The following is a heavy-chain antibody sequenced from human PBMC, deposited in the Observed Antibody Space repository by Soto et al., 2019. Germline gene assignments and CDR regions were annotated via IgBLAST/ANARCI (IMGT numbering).Heavy chain of an antibody. J-gene: IGHJ4*02. Sequence: SETLSLTCAVSGDSVTSNVWWRWGRQPPGGGLEGCGGAYHNGLTDYNPSFKSRVPMSVATSKTEYSLKLTSLTAADTAIYYCARDAAVTGESDSFDYWGQGTLVTVSS. V-gene: IGHV4-4*02. CDR2: AYHNGLT. CDR1: GDSVTSNVW. D-gene: IGHD6-19*01. CDR3: ARDAAVTGESDSFDY.